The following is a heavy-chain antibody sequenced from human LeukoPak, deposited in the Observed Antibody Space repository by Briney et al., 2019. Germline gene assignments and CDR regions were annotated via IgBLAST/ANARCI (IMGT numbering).Heavy chain of an antibody. D-gene: IGHD2-2*01. J-gene: IGHJ4*02. CDR3: ARRGGNTRGFEGSYFDK. V-gene: IGHV1-46*01. CDR1: GYTFTSYY. Sequence: ASVKVSCKASGYTFTSYYMHWVRQAPGQGLEWMGIINPSGGSTSYAQKFQGRVTMTRDTSTSTVYMELSSVTAADTAVYYCARRGGNTRGFEGSYFDKGGQGPLFPVSS. CDR2: INPSGGST.